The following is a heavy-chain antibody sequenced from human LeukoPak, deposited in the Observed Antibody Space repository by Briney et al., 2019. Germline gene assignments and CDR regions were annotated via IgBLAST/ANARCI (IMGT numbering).Heavy chain of an antibody. V-gene: IGHV3-23*01. CDR3: AKHQGSARGGNDAFDI. D-gene: IGHD1-26*01. J-gene: IGHJ3*02. CDR1: GFTFSSYA. CDR2: ISGSGGST. Sequence: GGSLRLSCAASGFTFSSYAMSWVRQAPGKGLEWVSAISGSGGSTYYADSVKGRFTISRDNSKNTLYLQMNSRRAEDTAVYYCAKHQGSARGGNDAFDIWGQGTMVTVSS.